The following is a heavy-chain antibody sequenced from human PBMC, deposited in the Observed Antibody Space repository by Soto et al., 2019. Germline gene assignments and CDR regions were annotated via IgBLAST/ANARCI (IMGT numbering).Heavy chain of an antibody. CDR3: VRDGTKNLRDWFDP. J-gene: IGHJ5*02. CDR2: IYATGST. V-gene: IGHV4-4*07. D-gene: IGHD1-1*01. Sequence: SETLSLTCRVSGGSISGYYWSWIRQPPGKGLEWIGRIYATGSTDYNPSLKSRLTMSVDMSKKQFSLTLRSVTAADTAMYYCVRDGTKNLRDWFDPWGQGILVTVSS. CDR1: GGSISGYY.